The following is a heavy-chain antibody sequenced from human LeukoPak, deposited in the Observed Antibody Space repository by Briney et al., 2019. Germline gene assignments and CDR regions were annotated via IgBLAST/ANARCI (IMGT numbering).Heavy chain of an antibody. D-gene: IGHD3-3*01. V-gene: IGHV4-59*11. J-gene: IGHJ5*02. CDR3: ARRWTTSDYYTVLDP. Sequence: SETLSLTCSVSGGSFTSHSWSWIRQPPGRGLEWIGYVYHSGSADYNPSLKSRVTISVDTSKNQVSLKLRSVTAADTAVYFCARRWTTSDYYTVLDPWGQGTLVTVSS. CDR2: VYHSGSA. CDR1: GGSFTSHS.